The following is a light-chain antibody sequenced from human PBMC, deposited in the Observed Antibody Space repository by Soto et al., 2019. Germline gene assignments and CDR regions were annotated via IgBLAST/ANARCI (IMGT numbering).Light chain of an antibody. CDR2: EVS. V-gene: IGLV2-14*01. CDR1: SSDVGGYNY. J-gene: IGLJ3*02. CDR3: SSYTSSSNWV. Sequence: QSVLTQPASVSGSPGQSIAIYCTGTSSDVGGYNYVSWYQQYPGKAPKLMIYEVSNRPSGVSNRFSGSKSGNTASLTISGLQAEDESDYYCSSYTSSSNWVFGGGTKLTVL.